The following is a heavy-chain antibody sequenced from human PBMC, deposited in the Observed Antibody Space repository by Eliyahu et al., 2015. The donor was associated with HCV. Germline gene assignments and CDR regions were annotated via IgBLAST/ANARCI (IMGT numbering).Heavy chain of an antibody. CDR2: IIPXFGTA. V-gene: IGHV1-69*01. Sequence: QVQLVQSGAEVKKPGSSVKVSCKASGGTFSSYAISGVGQAPGQGLEWMGGIIPXFGTANXAQKFQGRVTITADESTSTAYMXLSSLRSEDTAVYYCARGGWGWNYFDYWGQGTLVTVSS. CDR3: ARGGWGWNYFDY. D-gene: IGHD2-21*01. CDR1: GGTFSSYA. J-gene: IGHJ4*02.